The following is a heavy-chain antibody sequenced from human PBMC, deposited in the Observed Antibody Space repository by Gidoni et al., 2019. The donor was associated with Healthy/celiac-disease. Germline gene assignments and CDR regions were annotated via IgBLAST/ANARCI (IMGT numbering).Heavy chain of an antibody. CDR1: GFTFSRYS. D-gene: IGHD5-12*01. CDR2: ISSSSSYI. Sequence: EVQLVESGGGLVKPGGSLRLSCAASGFTFSRYSMHWVRQAPGKGLEWVSSISSSSSYIYYADSVKGRFTISRENAKNSLYLQMNSLRAEDTAVYDCARDADIVATIKQFYYYGMDVGGQGTTVTVSS. CDR3: ARDADIVATIKQFYYYGMDV. V-gene: IGHV3-21*01. J-gene: IGHJ6*02.